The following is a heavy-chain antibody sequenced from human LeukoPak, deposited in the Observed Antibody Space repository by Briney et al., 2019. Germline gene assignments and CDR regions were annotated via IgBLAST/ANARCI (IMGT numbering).Heavy chain of an antibody. D-gene: IGHD3-10*01. J-gene: IGHJ4*02. Sequence: PSETLSLTCTVSGGSISSYYWSWIRQPPGKGLEWIGYIYYSGSTNYNPSLKSRVTISVDTSKNQFSLKLSSVTAADTAVYYCAREGADYYGSGSYYYFDYWGQGTLVTVSS. CDR3: AREGADYYGSGSYYYFDY. V-gene: IGHV4-59*01. CDR2: IYYSGST. CDR1: GGSISSYY.